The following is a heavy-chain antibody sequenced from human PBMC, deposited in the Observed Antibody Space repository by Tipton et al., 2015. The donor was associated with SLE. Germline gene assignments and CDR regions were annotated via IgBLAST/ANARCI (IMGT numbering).Heavy chain of an antibody. CDR1: GGSISSGDYY. CDR2: ISKTGRS. V-gene: IGHV4-31*03. CDR3: ARGGGSYAVYNWFDP. D-gene: IGHD1-26*01. Sequence: TLSLTCTVSGGSISSGDYYWTWIRQHPGKGLEWIGYISKTGRSYYNPSLSSRVRMSVATSQSQFSLQLSAVTAADTAVYYCARGGGSYAVYNWFDPWGQGTLVTVSS. J-gene: IGHJ5*02.